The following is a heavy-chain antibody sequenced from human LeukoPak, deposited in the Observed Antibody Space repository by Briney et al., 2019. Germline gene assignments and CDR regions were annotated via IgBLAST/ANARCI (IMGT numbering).Heavy chain of an antibody. V-gene: IGHV4-34*01. Sequence: SETLSLTCAVYGGSFSGYYWSWIRQPPGKGLEWIGEINHSGSTNYNPSLRRRINISVDTSKNQFSLNMNSVTAADTAIYYCARDSAAGPAGLWGHGTLVTVSS. CDR2: INHSGST. CDR1: GGSFSGYY. CDR3: ARDSAAGPAGL. J-gene: IGHJ4*01. D-gene: IGHD6-13*01.